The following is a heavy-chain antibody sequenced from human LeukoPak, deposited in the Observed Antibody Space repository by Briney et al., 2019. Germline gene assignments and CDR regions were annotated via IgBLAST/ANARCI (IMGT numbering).Heavy chain of an antibody. CDR1: GFTATYYS. CDR2: ISGGSQTI. CDR3: ATDPATCSGDTCSDDY. Sequence: GGSLRLSCEASGFTATYYSMNWVRQAPGKGLEWVSYISGGSQTIYYGDSVKGRFTISRDSAQNSVFLQMRSLRAEDTAVYYCATDPATCSGDTCSDDYWGQGTLVTVSS. V-gene: IGHV3-48*04. J-gene: IGHJ4*02. D-gene: IGHD2-15*01.